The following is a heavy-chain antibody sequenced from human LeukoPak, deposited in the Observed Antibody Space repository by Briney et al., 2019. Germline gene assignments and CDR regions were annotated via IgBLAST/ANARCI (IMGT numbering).Heavy chain of an antibody. Sequence: PSETLSLTCTVSGGSISSSSYYWGWIRQPPGKGLEWIGSIYYSGSTYYNPSLKSRVTISVDTSKNQFSLKLSSVTAADTAVYYCARRGYYDILTGTYLVGMDVWGQGTTVTVSS. CDR2: IYYSGST. CDR1: GGSISSSSYY. D-gene: IGHD3-9*01. J-gene: IGHJ6*02. CDR3: ARRGYYDILTGTYLVGMDV. V-gene: IGHV4-39*01.